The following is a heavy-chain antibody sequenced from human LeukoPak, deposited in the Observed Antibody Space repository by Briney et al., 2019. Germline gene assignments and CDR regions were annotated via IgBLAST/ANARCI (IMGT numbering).Heavy chain of an antibody. D-gene: IGHD3-22*01. Sequence: GGSLRLSCAASGFTFSSYGMHWVRQAPGKGLEWVAVIWYDGSNKYYADSVKGRFTISRDNSKNTLYLQMNSLRAEDTAVYYCARSPDSSGSFFDYWGQGTLVTVSS. CDR2: IWYDGSNK. CDR1: GFTFSSYG. V-gene: IGHV3-33*01. CDR3: ARSPDSSGSFFDY. J-gene: IGHJ4*02.